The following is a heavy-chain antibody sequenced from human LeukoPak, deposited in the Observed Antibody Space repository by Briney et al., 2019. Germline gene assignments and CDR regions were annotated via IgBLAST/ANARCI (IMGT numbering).Heavy chain of an antibody. CDR3: ATEGRFGEFYLDY. CDR2: INPNSGGT. CDR1: GYTFTGYY. V-gene: IGHV1-2*04. Sequence: GASVKVSCKASGYTFTGYYMHWVRQAPGQVLEWMGWINPNSGGTNYAQKFQGWVTMTRDTSISTAYMELSRLTSDDTAVYYCATEGRFGEFYLDYWGQGTPVTVSS. J-gene: IGHJ4*02. D-gene: IGHD3-10*01.